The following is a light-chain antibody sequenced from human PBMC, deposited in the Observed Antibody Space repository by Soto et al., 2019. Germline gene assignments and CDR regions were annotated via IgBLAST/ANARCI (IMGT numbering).Light chain of an antibody. CDR2: EAT. V-gene: IGLV2-14*01. CDR1: GSDIGGYNY. J-gene: IGLJ3*02. Sequence: QSVLTQPASVSGSPGQSITISCTGTGSDIGGYNYVSWYQQHPGKAPQLMIYEATERPSWVSSRFSGSKSGSTASLTISGLKDEDEADYYCSSYTSSATWVFGGGTKLTVL. CDR3: SSYTSSATWV.